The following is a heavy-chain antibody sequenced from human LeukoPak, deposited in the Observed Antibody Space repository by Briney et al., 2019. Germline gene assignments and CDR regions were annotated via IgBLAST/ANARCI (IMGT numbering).Heavy chain of an antibody. CDR2: VYYSGDT. CDR3: ARTGRGEGSYYYGSGPNWFDP. Sequence: PSETLSLTCTVSGGSINSYYWSWIRQPPGKGLEWIGYVYYSGDTNYNRSLKSRVTMSVDTSRNQFSLKLSSVTAADTAVYYCARTGRGEGSYYYGSGPNWFDPWGQGILVTVSS. CDR1: GGSINSYY. J-gene: IGHJ5*02. D-gene: IGHD3-10*01. V-gene: IGHV4-59*01.